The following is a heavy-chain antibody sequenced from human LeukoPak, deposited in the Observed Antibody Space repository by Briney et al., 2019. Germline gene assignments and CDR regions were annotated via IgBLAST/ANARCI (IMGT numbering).Heavy chain of an antibody. Sequence: HPGGSLRLSCAASGFTFSSYEMNSVRQAPGKGLGWVSYISSSGSTIYYADTVKGRFTISRHNAKNSLYLQMNSLGAEDTAVYYCARGNWAYYFDYWGQGTLVTVSS. J-gene: IGHJ4*02. D-gene: IGHD7-27*01. V-gene: IGHV3-48*03. CDR3: ARGNWAYYFDY. CDR2: ISSSGSTI. CDR1: GFTFSSYE.